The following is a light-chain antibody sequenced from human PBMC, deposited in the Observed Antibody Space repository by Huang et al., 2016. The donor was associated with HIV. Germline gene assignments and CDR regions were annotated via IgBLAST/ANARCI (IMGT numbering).Light chain of an antibody. J-gene: IGKJ2*01. V-gene: IGKV3-15*01. CDR2: GES. Sequence: EIVMTQSPATLSVSPGERATLSCRASQSVSSNVAWYQQKPGQVPRLLIYGESTRATGIPDRFSGSGSETEFTLSISSLQSEDFAFYYCQQYNNWPPDPTFGQGTKLEIK. CDR3: QQYNNWPPDPT. CDR1: QSVSSN.